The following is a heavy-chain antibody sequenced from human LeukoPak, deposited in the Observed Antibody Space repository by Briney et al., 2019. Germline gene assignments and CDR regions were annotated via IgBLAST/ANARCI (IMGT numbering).Heavy chain of an antibody. Sequence: NPSETLSLTCTVSGYSISSGFYWGWIRQPPGKGLEWIGSIYHSGSTHYSSSLKSRVAISVDTSKNQLSLRMSSVTAADTAVYYCARGVGLTQGGTFDYWGQGTLVTVSS. D-gene: IGHD1-26*01. CDR3: ARGVGLTQGGTFDY. J-gene: IGHJ4*02. CDR2: IYHSGST. CDR1: GYSISSGFY. V-gene: IGHV4-38-2*02.